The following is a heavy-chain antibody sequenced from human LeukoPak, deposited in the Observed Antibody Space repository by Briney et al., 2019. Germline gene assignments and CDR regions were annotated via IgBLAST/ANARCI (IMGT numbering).Heavy chain of an antibody. CDR3: ARDGGTQVVPAAINWFDP. CDR1: GYTFTSYY. V-gene: IGHV1-46*01. CDR2: INPSGGST. Sequence: ASVKVSCKASGYTFTSYYMHWVRQAPGQGLEWMGIINPSGGSTSYAQKFQGRVTMTRDMSTSTVYMELSSLRSEDTAVYYCARDGGTQVVPAAINWFDPWGQGTLVTVSS. D-gene: IGHD2-2*02. J-gene: IGHJ5*02.